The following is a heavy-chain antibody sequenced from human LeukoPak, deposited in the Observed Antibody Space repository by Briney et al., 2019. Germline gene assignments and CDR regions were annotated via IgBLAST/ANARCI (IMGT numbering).Heavy chain of an antibody. CDR1: GFTFSSYS. CDR2: ISSSSSTI. V-gene: IGHV3-48*04. Sequence: GGSLRLSCAASGFTFSSYSMNWVRQAPGKGLEWVSYISSSSSTIYYADSVKGRFTISRDNAKNSLYLQMNSLRAEDTAVYYCARDSYFGEGDYWGQGTLVTVSS. J-gene: IGHJ4*02. D-gene: IGHD3-10*01. CDR3: ARDSYFGEGDY.